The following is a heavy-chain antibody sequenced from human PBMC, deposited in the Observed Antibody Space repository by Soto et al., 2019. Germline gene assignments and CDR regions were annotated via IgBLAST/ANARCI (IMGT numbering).Heavy chain of an antibody. D-gene: IGHD2-21*01. V-gene: IGHV3-53*01. J-gene: IGHJ4*02. Sequence: EERLVQSGGGLVQPGGSLRLSCAASGFSVGGNYMSWVRQAPGKGLELVSLIYSGGNPFYAESMKGRFTLSRDNSNNMLYLQMDSLRAEDTAVYYCARGPNSDCWGQGTLVIVSS. CDR3: ARGPNSDC. CDR2: IYSGGNP. CDR1: GFSVGGNY.